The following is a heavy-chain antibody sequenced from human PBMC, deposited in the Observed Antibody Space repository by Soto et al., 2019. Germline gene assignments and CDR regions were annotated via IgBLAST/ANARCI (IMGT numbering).Heavy chain of an antibody. CDR3: AKGRTIAVAGVVDY. CDR2: ISWNSGSI. V-gene: IGHV3-9*01. Sequence: GGSLRLSCAASGFTFDDYAMHWVRQAPGKGLEWVSGISWNSGSIGYADSVKGRFTISRDNAKNSLYLQMNSLRAEDTALYYCAKGRTIAVAGVVDYWGQGTLVTVSS. D-gene: IGHD6-19*01. J-gene: IGHJ4*02. CDR1: GFTFDDYA.